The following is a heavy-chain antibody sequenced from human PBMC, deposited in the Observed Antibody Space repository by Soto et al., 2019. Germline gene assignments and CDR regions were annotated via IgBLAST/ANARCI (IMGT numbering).Heavy chain of an antibody. J-gene: IGHJ4*02. CDR2: IIPIFGTA. CDR1: GGTFSSYA. D-gene: IGHD1-26*01. CDR3: ASHFRESSGSSPMYY. V-gene: IGHV1-69*06. Sequence: QVQLVQSGAEVKKPGSSVKVSCKASGGTFSSYAISWVRQAPGQGLEWMGGIIPIFGTANYAQKFQGRVTITADKSTSTAYVELSSLRSEDTAVYYCASHFRESSGSSPMYYWGQGTLVTVSS.